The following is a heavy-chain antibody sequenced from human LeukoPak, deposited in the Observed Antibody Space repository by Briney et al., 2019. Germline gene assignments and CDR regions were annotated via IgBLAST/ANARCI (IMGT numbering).Heavy chain of an antibody. CDR2: INPNSGGT. Sequence: ASVKVSCKASGYTLTGYYMHLVRQAPGQGLEWMGWINPNSGGTNYAQKFQGRVTMTRDTSISTAYMELSRLGSDDTAVYYCARDGYYDSSGYYRWGQGTLVTVSS. CDR1: GYTLTGYY. D-gene: IGHD3-22*01. J-gene: IGHJ4*02. V-gene: IGHV1-2*02. CDR3: ARDGYYDSSGYYR.